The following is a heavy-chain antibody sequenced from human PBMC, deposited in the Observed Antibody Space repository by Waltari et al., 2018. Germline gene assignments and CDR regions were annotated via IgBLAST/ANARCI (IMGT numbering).Heavy chain of an antibody. CDR1: GDSISSAHYY. J-gene: IGHJ4*02. CDR2: FPTNGNS. D-gene: IGHD1-7*01. CDR3: GRSPHCDGTTACDFVAS. V-gene: IGHV4-61*02. Sequence: QVHLQESGPGLVEPSQTLSLTCTVSGDSISSAHYYWGWIRQPAGKGMAWIGRFPTNGNSEYRTDVKGSGSISIDTYENQFSLKLASVTGADTDVYDCGRSPHCDGTTACDFVASWGQGTLVTVAS.